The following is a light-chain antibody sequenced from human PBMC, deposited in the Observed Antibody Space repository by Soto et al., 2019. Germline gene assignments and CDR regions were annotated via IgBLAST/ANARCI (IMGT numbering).Light chain of an antibody. CDR1: QSVTSSY. J-gene: IGKJ3*01. V-gene: IGKV3-20*01. Sequence: EIVLTQSPGTLSLSPGERATLTCRASQSVTSSYLAWYQQKPGQAPRLLMYGASSRATGIPDRFSGSGSGTDFTLTISRLEPEDFAMYYCQQYGNSPVTFGPGTTVDIK. CDR3: QQYGNSPVT. CDR2: GAS.